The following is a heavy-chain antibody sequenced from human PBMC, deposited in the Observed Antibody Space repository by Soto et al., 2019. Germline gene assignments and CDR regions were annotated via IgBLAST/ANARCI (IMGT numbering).Heavy chain of an antibody. CDR2: ISGSGGSA. Sequence: RSLRLSCAASGFTFTKFGMHWVRQAPGKGLEWVSSISGSGGSAYYADSVKGRFTIYRDNSKNTLYLQMRRLRVEDTAVYYCASILSPARYSYYCMNVCGKGTTVTGSS. CDR3: ASILSPARYSYYCMNV. J-gene: IGHJ6*04. V-gene: IGHV3-23*01. CDR1: GFTFTKFG. D-gene: IGHD3-3*02.